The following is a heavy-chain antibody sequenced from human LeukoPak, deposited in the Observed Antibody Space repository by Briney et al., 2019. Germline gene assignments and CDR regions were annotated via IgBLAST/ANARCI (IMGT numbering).Heavy chain of an antibody. V-gene: IGHV4-59*11. CDR3: ARAVLVATAWYLDY. CDR1: GGSISSHY. D-gene: IGHD5-12*01. CDR2: IYYTGST. J-gene: IGHJ4*02. Sequence: PSETLSLTCTVSGGSISSHYWSWIRQPPGKGLEWIGYIYYTGSTNYNPSLKTRVTISADTSKSQFSLELNSVTAADTAVYYCARAVLVATAWYLDYWGQGTLVTVSS.